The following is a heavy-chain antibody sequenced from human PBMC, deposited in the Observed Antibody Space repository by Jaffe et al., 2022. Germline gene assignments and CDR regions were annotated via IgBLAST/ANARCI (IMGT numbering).Heavy chain of an antibody. CDR1: GFTFSSYA. V-gene: IGHV3-23*01. CDR2: ISDRGGAT. Sequence: EVQLLESGGGLVQPGGSLRLSCAASGFTFSSYALSWVRQAPGKGLEWVSSISDRGGATYYADSVKGRFTISRDNSKNTLYLQMNSLRAEDTAVYYCAKHLLNIVARPVMDVWGKGTTVTVSS. J-gene: IGHJ6*03. CDR3: AKHLLNIVARPVMDV. D-gene: IGHD6-6*01.